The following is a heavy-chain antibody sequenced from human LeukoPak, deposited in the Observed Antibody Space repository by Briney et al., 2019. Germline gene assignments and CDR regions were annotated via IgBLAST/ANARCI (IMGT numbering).Heavy chain of an antibody. CDR3: ARGYHTYPHYDFWSGSFDY. D-gene: IGHD3-3*01. CDR1: GYTFTSYG. V-gene: IGHV1-18*01. J-gene: IGHJ4*02. Sequence: WASVKVSCKASGYTFTSYGISWVRQAPGQGLEWMGWISAYNGNTNYAQKLQGRVTMTTDTSTSTAYIELRSLRSDDTAAYYCARGYHTYPHYDFWSGSFDYWGQGTLVTVSS. CDR2: ISAYNGNT.